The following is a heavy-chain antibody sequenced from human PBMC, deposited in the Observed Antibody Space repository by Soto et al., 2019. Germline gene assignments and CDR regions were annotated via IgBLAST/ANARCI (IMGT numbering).Heavy chain of an antibody. J-gene: IGHJ6*02. Sequence: GGSLRLSCAASGFSVSSNYMTWVRQAPGKGPEWVSVIYSAGDTFYADSVKGRFIISRDVSENTLFLQMSSLRVEDTAVYFCATTNGGPYLYYGMDFWGQGTTVTVSS. D-gene: IGHD2-8*01. CDR2: IYSAGDT. CDR1: GFSVSSNY. CDR3: ATTNGGPYLYYGMDF. V-gene: IGHV3-53*01.